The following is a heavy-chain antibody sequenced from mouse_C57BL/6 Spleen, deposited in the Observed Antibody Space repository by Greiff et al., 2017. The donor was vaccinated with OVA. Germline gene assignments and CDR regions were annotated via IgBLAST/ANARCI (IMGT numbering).Heavy chain of an antibody. J-gene: IGHJ3*01. CDR2: INYDGSST. Sequence: EVLLVESEGGLVQPGSSLTLSCTASGFTFSDYYMAWVRQVPEKGLEWVANINYDGSSTYYLDPLKSRFIISRDNAKNILYLQMSGLKSEDTATYYWASGGGPAWFAYWGQGTLVTGSA. CDR1: GFTFSDYY. D-gene: IGHD1-1*02. CDR3: ASGGGPAWFAY. V-gene: IGHV5-16*01.